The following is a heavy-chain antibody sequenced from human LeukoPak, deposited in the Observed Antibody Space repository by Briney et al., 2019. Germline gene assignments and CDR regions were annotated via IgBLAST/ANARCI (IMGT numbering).Heavy chain of an antibody. CDR2: IFYSGST. CDR3: ARQGVGATDF. CDR1: GGSINSYGYY. V-gene: IGHV4-39*01. J-gene: IGHJ4*02. D-gene: IGHD1-26*01. Sequence: SETLSLTCSVSGGSINSYGYYWAWIRQPPGKRPEWIGSIFYSGSTHYNPSLQSRITISADTSKGQFSLKLSSVTAADTAVYYCARQGVGATDFWGQGSLVTVSS.